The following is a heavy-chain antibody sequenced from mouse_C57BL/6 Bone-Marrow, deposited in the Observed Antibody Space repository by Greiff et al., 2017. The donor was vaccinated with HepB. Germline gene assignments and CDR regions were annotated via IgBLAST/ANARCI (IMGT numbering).Heavy chain of an antibody. CDR1: GYTFTSYW. Sequence: QVQLKQPGAELVKPGASVKLSCKASGYTFTSYWMHWVKQRPGQGLEWIGMIHPNSGSTNYNEKFKSKATLTVDKSSSTAYMQLSSLTSEDSAVYYCARGGITTVVAPEGYAMDYWGQGTSVTVSS. J-gene: IGHJ4*01. CDR2: IHPNSGST. V-gene: IGHV1-64*01. D-gene: IGHD1-1*01. CDR3: ARGGITTVVAPEGYAMDY.